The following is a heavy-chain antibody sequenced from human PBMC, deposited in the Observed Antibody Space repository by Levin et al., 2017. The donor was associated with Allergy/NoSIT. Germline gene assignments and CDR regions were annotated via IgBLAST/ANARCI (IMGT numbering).Heavy chain of an antibody. V-gene: IGHV5-51*01. D-gene: IGHD2-21*01. CDR3: ARRDSDSSNSFYH. CDR1: GYSFTSFW. J-gene: IGHJ4*02. Sequence: GGSLRLSCQASGYSFTSFWFGWVRQRPGKGLEWMGLIFPSDSDTRVSPSFQGQIIMSVDKSISTAYLQWSSLKASDTGMYYCARRDSDSSNSFYHWGQGTLVTVSP. CDR2: IFPSDSDT.